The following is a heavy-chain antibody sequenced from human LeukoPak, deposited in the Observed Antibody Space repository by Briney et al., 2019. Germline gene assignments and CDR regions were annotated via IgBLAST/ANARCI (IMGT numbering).Heavy chain of an antibody. CDR2: ISGSGGST. CDR3: AKGAAVAGTYYYYYMDV. Sequence: PGGSLRLSCAASGFTFSSYAMSWVRQAPGKGLEWVSAISGSGGSTYYADSVKGRFTISRDNSKNTLYLQMNSPRAEDTAVYYCAKGAAVAGTYYYYYMDVWGKGTTVTVSS. V-gene: IGHV3-23*01. D-gene: IGHD6-19*01. J-gene: IGHJ6*03. CDR1: GFTFSSYA.